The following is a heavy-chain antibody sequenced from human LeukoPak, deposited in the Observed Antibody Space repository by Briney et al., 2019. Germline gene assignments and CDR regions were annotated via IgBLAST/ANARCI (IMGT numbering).Heavy chain of an antibody. CDR1: GFTFSSYA. V-gene: IGHV3-74*01. CDR2: IKSDGSST. J-gene: IGHJ3*02. CDR3: AKTYYYDSSGYYYENAFDI. Sequence: GGSLRLSCAASGFTFSSYAMSWVRQAPGKGLVWVSRIKSDGSSTSYADSVKGRFTISRDNAKNTLYLQMNSLRAEDTAMYYCAKTYYYDSSGYYYENAFDIWGLGTMVTVSS. D-gene: IGHD3-22*01.